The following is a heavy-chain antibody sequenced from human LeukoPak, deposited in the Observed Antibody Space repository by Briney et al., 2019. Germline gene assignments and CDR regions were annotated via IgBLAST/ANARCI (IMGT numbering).Heavy chain of an antibody. D-gene: IGHD3-22*01. J-gene: IGHJ4*02. CDR3: AKEPSPRPHYYDSSGYYYVY. CDR1: GFTFSSYG. CDR2: IWYDGSNK. Sequence: GGSLRLSCAASGFTFSSYGMHWVRQAPGKGLEWEAVIWYDGSNKYYADSVKGRFTISRDNSKNTLYLQMNSLRAEDTAVYYCAKEPSPRPHYYDSSGYYYVYWGQGTLFTVSS. V-gene: IGHV3-33*06.